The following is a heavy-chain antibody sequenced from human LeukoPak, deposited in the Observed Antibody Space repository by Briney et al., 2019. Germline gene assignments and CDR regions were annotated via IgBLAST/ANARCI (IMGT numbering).Heavy chain of an antibody. J-gene: IGHJ4*02. CDR3: ARANGIAAAGSLDY. D-gene: IGHD6-13*01. CDR1: GGSISSGSYY. V-gene: IGHV4-61*01. Sequence: SETLSLTCTVSGGSISSGSYYWSWIRQPPGKGLEWIGYIYYSGSTNYNPSLKSRVTISVDTSKNQFSLKLSSVTAADTAVYYCARANGIAAAGSLDYWGQGTLVTVSS. CDR2: IYYSGST.